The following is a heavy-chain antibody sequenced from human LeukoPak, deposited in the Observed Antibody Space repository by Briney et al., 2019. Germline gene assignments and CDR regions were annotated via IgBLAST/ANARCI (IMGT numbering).Heavy chain of an antibody. CDR2: IIPIFGTA. D-gene: IGHD3-22*01. J-gene: IGHJ4*02. V-gene: IGHV1-69*05. CDR3: ARGGYDSLLDY. CDR1: GGTFSSYA. Sequence: SVKVSCKXSGGTFSSYAISWVRQAPRQGLEWMGRIIPIFGTANYAQKFQGRVTITTDESTSTAYMELSSLRSEDTAVYYCARGGYDSLLDYWGQGTLVTVSS.